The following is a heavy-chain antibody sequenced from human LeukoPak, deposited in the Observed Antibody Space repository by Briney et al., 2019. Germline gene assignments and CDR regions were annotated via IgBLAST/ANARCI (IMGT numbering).Heavy chain of an antibody. CDR3: ARGTPAGITIFGVVIAHFDY. D-gene: IGHD3-3*01. V-gene: IGHV4-61*01. Sequence: SETLSLTCTVSGGSISSGSYYWSWIRQPPGKGLEWIGYIYYSGSTNYNPSLKSRVTISVDTSKNQFSLKLSSVTAADTAVYYCARGTPAGITIFGVVIAHFDYWGQGTLVTVSS. CDR2: IYYSGST. CDR1: GGSISSGSYY. J-gene: IGHJ4*02.